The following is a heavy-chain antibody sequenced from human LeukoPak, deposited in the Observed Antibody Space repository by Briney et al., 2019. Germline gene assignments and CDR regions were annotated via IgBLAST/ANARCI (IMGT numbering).Heavy chain of an antibody. D-gene: IGHD6-13*01. V-gene: IGHV3-30*04. Sequence: GGSLRLSCAASGFTFSCYALHWVRQAPGKGLEWVAVISYDGSNQYYADSVKGRFTISRDNSKNTLYLQMNSLRAEDTAVYYCARDGGYSKSWFKHYYYYMDVWGKGTTVTVSS. CDR2: ISYDGSNQ. CDR3: ARDGGYSKSWFKHYYYYMDV. CDR1: GFTFSCYA. J-gene: IGHJ6*03.